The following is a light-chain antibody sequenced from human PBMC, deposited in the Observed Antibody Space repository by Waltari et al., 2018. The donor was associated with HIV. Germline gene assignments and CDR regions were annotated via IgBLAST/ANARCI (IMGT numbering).Light chain of an antibody. Sequence: SYDLTQPPSVSLSPGQPASITCSGVEFGEKYTSWYQQKAGQSPVLVICQDRQRPSGTHDRFSGSNAGNTATLTISGTQAMDEADYYCQAWDSNTAHVLFGGGTKATVL. CDR1: EFGEKY. V-gene: IGLV3-1*01. J-gene: IGLJ2*01. CDR2: QDR. CDR3: QAWDSNTAHVL.